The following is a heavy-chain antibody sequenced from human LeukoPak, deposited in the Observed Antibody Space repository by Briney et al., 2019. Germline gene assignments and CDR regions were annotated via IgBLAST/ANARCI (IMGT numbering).Heavy chain of an antibody. V-gene: IGHV4-34*01. J-gene: IGHJ4*02. D-gene: IGHD2-2*02. CDR3: ARYPEIYCSSTSCYKESHIDY. CDR2: INHSGST. CDR1: GGSVSNYY. Sequence: SETLSLTCTVSGGSVSNYYWSWIRQPPGKGLEWIGEINHSGSTNYNPSLKSRVTISVDTSKNQFSLKLSSVTAADTAVYYCARYPEIYCSSTSCYKESHIDYWGQGTLVTVSS.